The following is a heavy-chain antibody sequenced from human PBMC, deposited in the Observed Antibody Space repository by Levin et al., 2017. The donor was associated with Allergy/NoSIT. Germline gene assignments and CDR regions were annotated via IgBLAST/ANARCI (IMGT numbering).Heavy chain of an antibody. V-gene: IGHV5-51*01. CDR1: GYSFTSYW. CDR2: IYPDDSDT. Sequence: GESLKISCQGSGYSFTSYWVGWVRQRPGKGLEYMGIIYPDDSDTKYSPSFQGQVTISADKSIDTVYLQWSSLRASDTAIYYCARGCYRGSNCDRGTDYMGIWGKGTAVTVSS. J-gene: IGHJ6*03. CDR3: ARGCYRGSNCDRGTDYMGI. D-gene: IGHD2-2*01.